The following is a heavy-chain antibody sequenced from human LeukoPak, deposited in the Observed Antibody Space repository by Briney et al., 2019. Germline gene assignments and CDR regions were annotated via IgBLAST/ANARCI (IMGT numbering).Heavy chain of an antibody. CDR1: AASISSSSHH. CDR2: IYYGRTI. V-gene: IGHV4-39*01. Sequence: SETLSLTCTISAASISSSSHHWGWIRQSPGKGLEWIGSIYYGRTIYYNPSLNSRVTISVVTSKDQFTLQLYSVTAADTAVYYCVRHDGRSGGTMGALDSWGQGSLVTVSS. J-gene: IGHJ4*02. D-gene: IGHD4-23*01. CDR3: VRHDGRSGGTMGALDS.